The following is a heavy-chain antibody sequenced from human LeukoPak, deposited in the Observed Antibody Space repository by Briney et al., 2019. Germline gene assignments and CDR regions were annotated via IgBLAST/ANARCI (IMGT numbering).Heavy chain of an antibody. D-gene: IGHD1-1*01. CDR2: IYYSGST. CDR1: GGSISSGDYY. V-gene: IGHV4-30-4*01. J-gene: IGHJ4*02. Sequence: SETLSLTCTVSGGSISSGDYYWSWIRQPPGKGLEWIGYIYYSGSTYYNPSLKSRVTISVDTSKNQFSLKLSSVTAADTAVYYCARRVRWGTGRPGYFDYWGQGTLVTVSS. CDR3: ARRVRWGTGRPGYFDY.